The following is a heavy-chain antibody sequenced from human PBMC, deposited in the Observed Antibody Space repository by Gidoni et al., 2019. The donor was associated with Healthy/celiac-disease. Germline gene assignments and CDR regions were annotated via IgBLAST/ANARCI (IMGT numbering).Heavy chain of an antibody. V-gene: IGHV4-59*01. D-gene: IGHD1-1*01. CDR1: GGSLSSYS. CDR3: ASSKGAASTGTGFDY. CDR2: IYYSGST. Sequence: QVQLQESGPGLVKPSETLSLTCTVSGGSLSSYSWSWIRQPPGKGLEWIGYIYYSGSTNYNPSLKSRVTISVDTSKNQFSLKLSSVTAADTAVYYCASSKGAASTGTGFDYWGQGTLVTVSS. J-gene: IGHJ4*02.